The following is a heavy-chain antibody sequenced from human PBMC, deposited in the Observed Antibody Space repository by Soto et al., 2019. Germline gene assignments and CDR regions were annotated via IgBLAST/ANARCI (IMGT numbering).Heavy chain of an antibody. CDR3: ASINYYDCSGGFEY. CDR2: ISSSSSTI. D-gene: IGHD3-22*01. J-gene: IGHJ4*02. Sequence: GRHLRLSCAASGFTFSSYSMNWVLQAPLTGLEWVSYISSSSSTIYYADYLKVRFTISRDNAKNSLYLQMNSLRDEEKAVYYCASINYYDCSGGFEYWGQGSVVRVSS. CDR1: GFTFSSYS. V-gene: IGHV3-48*02.